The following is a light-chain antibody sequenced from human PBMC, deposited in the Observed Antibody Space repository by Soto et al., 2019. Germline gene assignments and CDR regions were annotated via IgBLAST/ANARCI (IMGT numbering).Light chain of an antibody. CDR1: QSVSSSY. CDR2: GAS. CDR3: QQYGNSPPNT. Sequence: EIVLTQSPGTLSLSPGERATLSCRASQSVSSSYLAWYQQKPGQAPRVLIYGASSRATGIPDRFSGSGSGTDFTLTISRLESEDFAVYFWQQYGNSPPNTFGQGTKVEIK. V-gene: IGKV3-20*01. J-gene: IGKJ2*01.